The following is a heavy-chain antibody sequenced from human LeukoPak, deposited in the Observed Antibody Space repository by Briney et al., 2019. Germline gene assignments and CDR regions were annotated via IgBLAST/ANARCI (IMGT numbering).Heavy chain of an antibody. CDR2: ISYDGSNK. J-gene: IGHJ4*02. V-gene: IGHV3-30-3*01. CDR3: AREVNNWNYALLDY. CDR1: GITFSSYS. Sequence: GSLRLSCAASGITFSSYSMHWVRQAPGKGLEWVAVISYDGSNKYYADSVKGRFTISRDNSKNTLYLQMNSLRAEDTAVYYCAREVNNWNYALLDYWGQGTLVTVSS. D-gene: IGHD1-7*01.